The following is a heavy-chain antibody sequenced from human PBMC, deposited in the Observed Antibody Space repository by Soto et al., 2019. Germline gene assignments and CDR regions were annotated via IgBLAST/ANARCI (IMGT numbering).Heavy chain of an antibody. Sequence: ASVKVSCKASGYTFTSYGISLVRQAPGQGLEWMGWISAYNGNTNYAQKLQGRVTMATDTSTSTAYMELRSLRSDDTAVYYCARALELRWFEPWGQGTLVTVSS. CDR3: ARALELRWFEP. V-gene: IGHV1-18*01. CDR2: ISAYNGNT. D-gene: IGHD1-7*01. J-gene: IGHJ5*02. CDR1: GYTFTSYG.